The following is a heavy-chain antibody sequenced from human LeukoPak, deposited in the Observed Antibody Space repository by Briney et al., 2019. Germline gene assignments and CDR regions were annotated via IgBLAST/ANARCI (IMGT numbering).Heavy chain of an antibody. CDR3: ARTKGYCTSTSCPGGMDV. CDR1: GYTFTGHY. J-gene: IGHJ6*02. Sequence: ASVKVSCKASGYTFTGHYMHWVRLAPGQGLEWMGWINPNIGGPNYAQKFQGRVIMTRDTSIGTAYMELRRLTSDDTAVYYCARTKGYCTSTSCPGGMDVWGQGTTVTVSS. CDR2: INPNIGGP. D-gene: IGHD2-2*01. V-gene: IGHV1-2*02.